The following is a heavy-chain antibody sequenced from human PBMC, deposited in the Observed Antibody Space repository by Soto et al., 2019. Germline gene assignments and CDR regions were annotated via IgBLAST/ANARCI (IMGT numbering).Heavy chain of an antibody. CDR2: IIPIFGTA. CDR1: GGPFSSYA. J-gene: IGHJ3*02. D-gene: IGHD3-3*01. V-gene: IGHV1-69*01. Sequence: QVQLVQSGAEVKKPGSSGKVSCKASGGPFSSYAISWVRQAPGQGLEWMGGIIPIFGTANYAQKFQGRVTITADESTSTAYMELSSLRSEDTAVYYCARDWSGGDAFDIWGQGTMVTVSS. CDR3: ARDWSGGDAFDI.